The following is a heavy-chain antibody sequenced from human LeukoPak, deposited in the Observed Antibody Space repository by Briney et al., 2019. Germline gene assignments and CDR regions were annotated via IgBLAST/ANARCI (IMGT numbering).Heavy chain of an antibody. Sequence: SETLSLTCTVSGDSISTYYWSWIRQPPGKGLEWIGYVVHSGSTNYNPSLKSRVTISVDTSKNHFSLILTSVTAADTAVYYCARAGNGYYPFDYWGQGTLVTVSS. CDR2: VVHSGST. CDR3: ARAGNGYYPFDY. D-gene: IGHD3-22*01. CDR1: GDSISTYY. V-gene: IGHV4-59*01. J-gene: IGHJ4*02.